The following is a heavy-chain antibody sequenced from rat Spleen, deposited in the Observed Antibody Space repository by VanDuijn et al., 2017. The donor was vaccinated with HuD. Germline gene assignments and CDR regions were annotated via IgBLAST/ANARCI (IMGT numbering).Heavy chain of an antibody. D-gene: IGHD1-12*01. CDR1: GFNFNDYW. Sequence: EVKLVESGGGLVQPGRSLKLSCAASGFNFNDYWMGWVRQAPGKGLEWVASITNASGRTYYPDSVKGRFTISRDTAQNTLYLQMNSLRSEDTATYYCARHDHHKRDFDYWGQGVMVTVSS. CDR3: ARHDHHKRDFDY. CDR2: ITNASGRT. V-gene: IGHV5-31*01. J-gene: IGHJ2*01.